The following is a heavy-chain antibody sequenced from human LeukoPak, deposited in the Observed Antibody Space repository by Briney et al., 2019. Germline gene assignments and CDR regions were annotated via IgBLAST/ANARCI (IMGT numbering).Heavy chain of an antibody. CDR1: GFTFNTYW. CDR3: ARGHYSGFEY. D-gene: IGHD2-21*01. J-gene: IGHJ4*02. CDR2: IKKDGSEK. V-gene: IGHV3-7*01. Sequence: GGPLRLSCAASGFTFNTYWMTWIRQAPGKGLEWVANIKKDGSEKYYVDSVKGRFTISRDNAKNLLYLLMNSLRVEDTAVYYCARGHYSGFEYWGQGSLVTVSS.